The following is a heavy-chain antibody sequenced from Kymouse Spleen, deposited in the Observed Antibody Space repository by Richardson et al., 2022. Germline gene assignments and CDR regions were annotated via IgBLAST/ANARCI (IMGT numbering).Heavy chain of an antibody. Sequence: QVQLQQWGAGLLKPSETLSLTCAVYGGSFSGYYWSWIRQPPGKGLEWIGEINHSGSTNYNPSLKSRVTISVDTSKNQFSLKLSSVTAADTAVYYCARSSAAAGTGDYWGQGTLVTVSS. D-gene: IGHD6-13*01. V-gene: IGHV4-34*01. J-gene: IGHJ4*02. CDR3: ARSSAAAGTGDY. CDR1: GGSFSGYY. CDR2: INHSGST.